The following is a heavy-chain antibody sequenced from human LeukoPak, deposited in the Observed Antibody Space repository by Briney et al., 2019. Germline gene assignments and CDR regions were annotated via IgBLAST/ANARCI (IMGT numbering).Heavy chain of an antibody. V-gene: IGHV4-59*01. CDR3: ARTGSWYYYFDY. CDR2: IYYSGST. CDR1: GGSISTYY. Sequence: PSETLSFTCTGSGGSISTYYWTWIRQPPGKGLEWIGYIYYSGSTNYNPSLKSRVTISVDTSKNQFSLKLSSVTAADTAVYYCARTGSWYYYFDYWGQGTLVTVSS. J-gene: IGHJ4*02. D-gene: IGHD6-13*01.